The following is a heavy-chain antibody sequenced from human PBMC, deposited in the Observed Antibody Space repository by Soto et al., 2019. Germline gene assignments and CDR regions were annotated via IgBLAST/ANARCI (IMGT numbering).Heavy chain of an antibody. CDR1: RFTFSSYG. Sequence: VQLVESGGALVQPGGSLRLSCAASRFTFSSYGMHWVRQAPGKGLEWVAVISYDGSNKYYADSVKGRFTISRDNSKNTLYLQMNSLRAEDTAVYYCVKGRLEMDVWGQGTTVTVSS. J-gene: IGHJ6*02. V-gene: IGHV3-30*18. CDR3: VKGRLEMDV. CDR2: ISYDGSNK.